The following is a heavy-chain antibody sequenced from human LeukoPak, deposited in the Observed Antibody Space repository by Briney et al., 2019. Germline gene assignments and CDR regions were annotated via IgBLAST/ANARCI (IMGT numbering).Heavy chain of an antibody. CDR2: ISGSGGNT. Sequence: PGGSLRLSCAASGFTFSSYAMSWVRQAPGKGLEWVSAISGSGGNTYYADSVKGRFTMSRDNSKNTLYLQMNSLRAEDTAVYFRAKTVSGSHSYQGGDYWGQGTLVTVST. D-gene: IGHD3-16*02. J-gene: IGHJ4*02. V-gene: IGHV3-23*01. CDR1: GFTFSSYA. CDR3: AKTVSGSHSYQGGDY.